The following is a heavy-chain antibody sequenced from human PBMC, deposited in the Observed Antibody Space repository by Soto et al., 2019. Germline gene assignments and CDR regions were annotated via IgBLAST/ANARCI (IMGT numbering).Heavy chain of an antibody. CDR2: IIPIFGTA. D-gene: IGHD2-15*01. V-gene: IGHV1-69*06. CDR1: GGTLSSYA. CDR3: AREGTEVVVAAPFDP. Sequence: QVQLVQSGAEVKKPGSSVKVSCKASGGTLSSYAISWVRQAPGQGLEWMGGIIPIFGTANYAQKFQGRVTITADKSTSTAYMELSSLRSEDTAVYYCAREGTEVVVAAPFDPWGQGTLVTVSS. J-gene: IGHJ5*02.